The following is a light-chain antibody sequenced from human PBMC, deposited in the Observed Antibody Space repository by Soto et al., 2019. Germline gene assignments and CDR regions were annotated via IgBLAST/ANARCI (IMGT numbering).Light chain of an antibody. V-gene: IGKV3D-15*01. CDR3: QQYGDWPGA. CDR1: QSVGSK. Sequence: IVMTQSRPTLSVSPGERATLPCRASQSVGSKLAWYQQRPGQAPRLLIYDASNRATGIPARFSGSGSGTEFSLTISSLQSEDFAVYSCQQYGDWPGAFGGGTKVDIK. CDR2: DAS. J-gene: IGKJ4*01.